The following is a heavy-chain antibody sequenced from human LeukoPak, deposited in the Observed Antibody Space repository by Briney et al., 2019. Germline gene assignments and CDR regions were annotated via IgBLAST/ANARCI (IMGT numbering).Heavy chain of an antibody. CDR3: AKSWGSTRPYYNYMDV. CDR2: IYYSGST. CDR1: GGSISSYY. D-gene: IGHD1-26*01. Sequence: KPSETLSLTCTVSGGSISSYYWSWIRQPPGKGLEWIGYIYYSGSTNYNSSLKRRATISIDTSKNQFSLKLSSVTAADTAVYYCAKSWGSTRPYYNYMDVWGKGTTVTVSS. J-gene: IGHJ6*03. V-gene: IGHV4-59*08.